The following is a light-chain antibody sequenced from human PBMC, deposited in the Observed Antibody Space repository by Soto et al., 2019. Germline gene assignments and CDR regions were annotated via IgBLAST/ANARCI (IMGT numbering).Light chain of an antibody. CDR3: QQFNSYPIT. V-gene: IGKV1-13*02. CDR2: DVS. J-gene: IGKJ5*01. CDR1: QDIRGA. Sequence: AIQVTQSPSSLSASVGDRVTITCRASQDIRGALAWYQQKPGKAPKLLIYDVSTLENEVPSRFSGSSSGTQFTLTISSLQPEDFGTYYCQQFNSYPITFGHGTRLESK.